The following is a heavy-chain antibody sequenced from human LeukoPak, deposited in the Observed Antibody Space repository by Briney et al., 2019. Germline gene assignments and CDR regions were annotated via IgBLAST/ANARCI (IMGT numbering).Heavy chain of an antibody. CDR2: IDHTGTT. J-gene: IGHJ4*02. V-gene: IGHV4-38-2*01. CDR1: GYSISSIYY. Sequence: PSETLTLICAVSGYSISSIYYWGWIRRPPGKGLEWIGTIDHTGTTYYNPSLKSLVTLSVDTSKNQFSLTLNSVTAADTAFYYCARNGGYGEFDSWVQGTLVTVSS. D-gene: IGHD4-17*01. CDR3: ARNGGYGEFDS.